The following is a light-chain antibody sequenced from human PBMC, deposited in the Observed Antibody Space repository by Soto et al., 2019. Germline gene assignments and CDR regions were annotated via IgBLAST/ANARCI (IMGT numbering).Light chain of an antibody. CDR1: QSVSSN. CDR2: GAS. Sequence: EIVMTQSPATLSVSPGERATLSCRASQSVSSNLAWYQQKPGPAPRLLMYGASTRATGIPARFSGSGSGTEFTLTISSLQSEDFAVYYCQQYNNWPPWTFGQGTKVEIK. V-gene: IGKV3-15*01. J-gene: IGKJ1*01. CDR3: QQYNNWPPWT.